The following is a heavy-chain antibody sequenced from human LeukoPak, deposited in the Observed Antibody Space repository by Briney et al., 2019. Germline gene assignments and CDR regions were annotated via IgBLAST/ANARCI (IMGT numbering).Heavy chain of an antibody. CDR3: ARRHLRGNTLRGGHHLDP. Sequence: GGSLRLSCSTSGFTFNSHGFHWVRQAPGKGLEWVAAISDDGLNTFYIDSVKGRFTISRDDSKNVVSLQMTSLRSEDTAMYYCARRHLRGNTLRGGHHLDPWGLGTLVAVSS. V-gene: IGHV3-30*03. D-gene: IGHD1-14*01. J-gene: IGHJ5*02. CDR2: ISDDGLNT. CDR1: GFTFNSHG.